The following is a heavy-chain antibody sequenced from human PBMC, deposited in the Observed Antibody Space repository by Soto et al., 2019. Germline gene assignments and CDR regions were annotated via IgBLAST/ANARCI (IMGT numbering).Heavy chain of an antibody. D-gene: IGHD2-15*01. Sequence: EVQLVESGGGLVQPGRSLRLSCAASGFTFDDYAMHWVRQAPGKGLEWVSGISWNSGSIGYADSVKGRFTISRDNAKNSLYLQMNSLRAEDTALYYCAKVRSLFGAYFDYRGQGTLVTVSS. CDR1: GFTFDDYA. V-gene: IGHV3-9*01. J-gene: IGHJ4*02. CDR3: AKVRSLFGAYFDY. CDR2: ISWNSGSI.